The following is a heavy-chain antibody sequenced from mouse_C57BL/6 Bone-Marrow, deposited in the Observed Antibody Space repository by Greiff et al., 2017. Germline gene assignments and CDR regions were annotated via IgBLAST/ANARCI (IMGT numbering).Heavy chain of an antibody. D-gene: IGHD1-1*01. V-gene: IGHV5-6*01. CDR3: ARPTTRTY. CDR1: GFTFSSYG. CDR2: ISSGGSYT. Sequence: EVMLVESGGDLVKPGGSLKLSCAASGFTFSSYGMSWVRQTPDKRLEWVATISSGGSYTYYPDSVKGRFTISRDNAKNTLYLQMSSLKSEDTAMYYCARPTTRTYWGQGTLVTVSA. J-gene: IGHJ3*01.